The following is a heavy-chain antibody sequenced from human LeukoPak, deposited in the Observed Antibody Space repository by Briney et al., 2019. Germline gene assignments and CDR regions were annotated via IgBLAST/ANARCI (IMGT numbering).Heavy chain of an antibody. CDR3: ARDRRIAAAGKSYYYYYMDV. D-gene: IGHD6-13*01. Sequence: PGGSLRLSCAASGFTFNSFAMSWVRQAPGKGLEWVANINKDGSEDYYVDSVKGRFTISRDNAKNSLYLQMNSLRAEDTAMYYCARDRRIAAAGKSYYYYYMDVWGKGTTVTVSS. V-gene: IGHV3-7*01. J-gene: IGHJ6*03. CDR2: INKDGSED. CDR1: GFTFNSFA.